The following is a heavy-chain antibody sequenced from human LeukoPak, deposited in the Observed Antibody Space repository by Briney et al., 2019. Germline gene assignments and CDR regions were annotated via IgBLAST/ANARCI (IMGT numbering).Heavy chain of an antibody. CDR3: AKDPTYYDILTGYDWNYMDV. CDR2: IRYDGSNK. Sequence: AGGSLRLSCAASGFTFSGYGMHWVRQAPGKGLEWVAFIRYDGSNKYYADSVKGRFTISRDNSENTLYLQMNSLRAEDTAVYYCAKDPTYYDILTGYDWNYMDVWGKGTTVTISS. CDR1: GFTFSGYG. J-gene: IGHJ6*03. V-gene: IGHV3-30*02. D-gene: IGHD3-9*01.